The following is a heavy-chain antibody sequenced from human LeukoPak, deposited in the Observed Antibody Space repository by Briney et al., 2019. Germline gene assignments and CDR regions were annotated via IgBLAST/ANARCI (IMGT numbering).Heavy chain of an antibody. J-gene: IGHJ2*01. CDR2: IYTRGST. CDR3: ARLSSSWYQDWYFDL. Sequence: PSETLSLTCTVSGGSISSYDWSWFRQPAGKRLEWIGRIYTRGSTNYNPSLKSRVIMSVDTSKNQLSLKLSSVTAADTAVYYCARLSSSWYQDWYFDLWGRGTLVTVSS. CDR1: GGSISSYD. V-gene: IGHV4-4*07. D-gene: IGHD6-13*01.